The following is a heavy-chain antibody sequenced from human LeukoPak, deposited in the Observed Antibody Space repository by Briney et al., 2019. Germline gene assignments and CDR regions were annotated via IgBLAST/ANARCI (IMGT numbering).Heavy chain of an antibody. V-gene: IGHV1-46*01. D-gene: IGHD3-22*01. CDR3: ARDGCPYYYDSSGYSLDY. Sequence: ASVPVSCKASRYTFTSYYMHWVRQAPGQGLEWMGIINPRGGRTSYAHKFQGRVTMTRDTSTSTVYMELNSLRSEDTAVYHCARDGCPYYYDSSGYSLDYWGQETLDTVS. J-gene: IGHJ4*02. CDR1: RYTFTSYY. CDR2: INPRGGRT.